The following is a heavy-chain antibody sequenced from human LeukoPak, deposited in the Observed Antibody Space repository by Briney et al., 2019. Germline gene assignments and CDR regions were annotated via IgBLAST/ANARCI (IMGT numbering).Heavy chain of an antibody. CDR2: ISAYNGNT. J-gene: IGHJ4*02. V-gene: IGHV1-18*01. Sequence: ASVKVSCEASGYTFTSYGISWVRQAPGQGLEWMGWISAYNGNTNYAQKLQGRVTMTTDTSTSTAYMELRSLRSDDTAVYYCARGPRYCSSTSCYSVEGDYWGQGTLVTVSS. D-gene: IGHD2-2*01. CDR3: ARGPRYCSSTSCYSVEGDY. CDR1: GYTFTSYG.